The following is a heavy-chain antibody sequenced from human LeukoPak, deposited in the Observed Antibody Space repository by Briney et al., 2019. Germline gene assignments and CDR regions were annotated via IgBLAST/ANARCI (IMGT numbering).Heavy chain of an antibody. V-gene: IGHV1-18*01. Sequence: GASVTVSCKASGYTFTSYGISWVRQAPGQGLEWMGWISAYNGNTNYAQKLQGRVTMTTDTSTSTAYMELRSLRSDDTAVYYCAKDSTAGGGAFFQDWGQGTLVTVSS. J-gene: IGHJ1*01. CDR3: AKDSTAGGGAFFQD. D-gene: IGHD6-13*01. CDR1: GYTFTSYG. CDR2: ISAYNGNT.